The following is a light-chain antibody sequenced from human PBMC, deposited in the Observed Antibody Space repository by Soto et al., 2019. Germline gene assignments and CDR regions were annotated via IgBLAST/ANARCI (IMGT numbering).Light chain of an antibody. J-gene: IGKJ2*01. CDR1: QSVSSNH. CDR2: GSS. Sequence: EIVLTQSPGTLSLSPGERATLSCRASQSVSSNHLAGYQQKPGQAPRLLIYGSSSRATGIPDRFSGSASGTDFTPPISRLEPEAFAVYFCHLYGGSPPHTFGQGTKVELK. V-gene: IGKV3-20*01. CDR3: HLYGGSPPHT.